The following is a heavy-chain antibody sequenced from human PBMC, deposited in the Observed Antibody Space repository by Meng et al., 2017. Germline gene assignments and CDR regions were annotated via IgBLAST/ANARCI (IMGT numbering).Heavy chain of an antibody. CDR2: AYYRSKWYH. J-gene: IGHJ4*02. V-gene: IGHV6-1*02. CDR3: ARGSYSFDS. D-gene: IGHD1-26*01. Sequence: QIQMQQSGPELVKPPQSLCLVVAISGDSVSRNSAAWNWIRQSPSRGLEWLGRAYYRSKWYHDYAESVKSRISIDQDTSKNQFSLQLRSVTPEDSAVYYCARGSYSFDSWGQRTLVTVSS. CDR1: GDSVSRNSAA.